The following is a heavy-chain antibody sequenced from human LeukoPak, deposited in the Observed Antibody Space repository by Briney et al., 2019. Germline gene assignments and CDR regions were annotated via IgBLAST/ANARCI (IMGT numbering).Heavy chain of an antibody. CDR3: AGDYNSLTGLNY. Sequence: PGGSLRLSCAASGFTYSDSAMHWVRQDSGKGLEWLGRIRTQANNDATAYGASVKGRFIISRDDSRNTAYLQMNSLKTEDTAVYYCAGDYNSLTGLNYWGQGTLVTVSS. CDR2: IRTQANNDAT. D-gene: IGHD3-9*01. CDR1: GFTYSDSA. J-gene: IGHJ4*02. V-gene: IGHV3-73*01.